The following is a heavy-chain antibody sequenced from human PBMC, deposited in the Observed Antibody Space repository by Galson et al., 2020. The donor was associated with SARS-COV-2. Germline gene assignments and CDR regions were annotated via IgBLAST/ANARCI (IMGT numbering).Heavy chain of an antibody. Sequence: GESLKISCAASGFSFSDHSMHWVRQAPGKGLEWVALISFDGSNKYYADSVKGRFTISRDNSKNTLYLQVHSLRAVDTAVYYCATSSVAVPDDFDYWGKGTLVSVSS. CDR1: GFSFSDHS. J-gene: IGHJ4*02. CDR3: ATSSVAVPDDFDY. CDR2: ISFDGSNK. D-gene: IGHD6-19*01. V-gene: IGHV3-30-3*01.